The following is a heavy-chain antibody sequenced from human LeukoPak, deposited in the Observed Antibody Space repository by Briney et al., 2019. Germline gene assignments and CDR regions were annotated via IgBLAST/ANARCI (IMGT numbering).Heavy chain of an antibody. V-gene: IGHV3-30*04. D-gene: IGHD6-19*01. CDR2: ISYDGSNK. Sequence: PGRSLRLSCAASGFTFSSYAMHWVRQAPGKGLEWVADISYDGSNKYYADSVKGRFTISRDNSKNTLYLQMNSLRAEDTAVYYCASPSGSSGWYRYYFDYWGQGTLVTVSS. CDR1: GFTFSSYA. J-gene: IGHJ4*02. CDR3: ASPSGSSGWYRYYFDY.